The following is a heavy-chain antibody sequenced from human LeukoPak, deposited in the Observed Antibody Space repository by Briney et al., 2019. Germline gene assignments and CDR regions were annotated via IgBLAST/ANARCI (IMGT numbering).Heavy chain of an antibody. D-gene: IGHD6-19*01. V-gene: IGHV3-48*01. CDR1: GFTFSSYG. CDR2: VSPSSTTI. J-gene: IGHJ4*02. Sequence: QTGGSLRLSCAASGFTFSSYGLNWVRQAPGEGLEWVSYVSPSSTTIYYADSVKGRFTISRDNAKNSLYLQMNSLRAEGTAVYYCAREHTPYGSGCTAAYWGQGTLVTVSS. CDR3: AREHTPYGSGCTAAY.